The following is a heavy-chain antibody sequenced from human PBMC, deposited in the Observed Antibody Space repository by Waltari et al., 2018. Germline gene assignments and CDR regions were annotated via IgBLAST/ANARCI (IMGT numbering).Heavy chain of an antibody. V-gene: IGHV1-2*02. CDR2: INPPSGDT. CDR3: ARLASVSASNTWFDP. D-gene: IGHD2-21*02. J-gene: IGHJ5*02. CDR1: GYTFTGYH. Sequence: QVQLVQSGAEVKKPGASVKVSCKASGYTFTGYHMHWVRQAPGQGLEWMGWINPPSGDTNYAQNFQGRVTMTRDTSIGTAYMEVNTLTSDDTAVYYCARLASVSASNTWFDPWGQGTLVTVSS.